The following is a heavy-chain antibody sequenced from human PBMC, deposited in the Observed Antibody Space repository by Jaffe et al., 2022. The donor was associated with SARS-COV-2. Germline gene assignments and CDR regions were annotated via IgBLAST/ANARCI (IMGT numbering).Heavy chain of an antibody. Sequence: QVQLQESGPGLVKPSQTLSLTCTVSGGSISSGSYYWSWIRQPAGKGLEWIGRIYTSGSTNYNPSLKSRVTISVDTSKNQFSLKLSSVTAADTAVYYCARGGVPRNWFDPWGQGTLVTVSS. V-gene: IGHV4-61*02. J-gene: IGHJ5*02. D-gene: IGHD2-8*02. CDR2: IYTSGST. CDR1: GGSISSGSYY. CDR3: ARGGVPRNWFDP.